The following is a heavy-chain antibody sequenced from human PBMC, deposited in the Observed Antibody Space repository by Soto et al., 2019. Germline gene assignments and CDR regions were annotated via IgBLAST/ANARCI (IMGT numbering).Heavy chain of an antibody. CDR2: IKSKTDGGTT. V-gene: IGHV3-15*07. D-gene: IGHD4-17*01. CDR1: GFTFSNAW. CDR3: TTELRWYPIVEFDY. J-gene: IGHJ4*02. Sequence: EVQLVESGGGLVKPGGSLRLSCAASGFTFSNAWMNWVRQAPGKGLEWVGRIKSKTDGGTTDYAAPVKGRFTISRDDSKNTLYLQMTSLKTEDTAVYYCTTELRWYPIVEFDYWGQGSLVSVSS.